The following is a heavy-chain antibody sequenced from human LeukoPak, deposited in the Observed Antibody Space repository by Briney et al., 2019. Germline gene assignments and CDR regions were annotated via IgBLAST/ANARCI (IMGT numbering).Heavy chain of an antibody. V-gene: IGHV3-7*01. CDR3: ATGMTGTKRVGYFDY. CDR1: GFTFSSCW. Sequence: GGSLRLSCAASGFTFSSCWMSWVRQAPGKGLEWVANIKQDGSEKYYVDSVKGRFTISRDNAKNSLYLQMNSLRAEDTAVYYCATGMTGTKRVGYFDYWGQGTLVTVSS. J-gene: IGHJ4*02. D-gene: IGHD1-20*01. CDR2: IKQDGSEK.